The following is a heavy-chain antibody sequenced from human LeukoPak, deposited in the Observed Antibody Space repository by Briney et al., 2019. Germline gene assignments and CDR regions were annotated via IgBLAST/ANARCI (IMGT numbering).Heavy chain of an antibody. D-gene: IGHD4-17*01. Sequence: GGSLRLSCAASGFTFSDYYMSWIRQAPGKGLEWVSYISSSGSTIYYADSVKGRFTISRDNAKNSLYLQMNSLRAEDTAVYYCAREVGTVSYYYYYMDVWSKGTTVTVSS. CDR3: AREVGTVSYYYYYMDV. CDR1: GFTFSDYY. J-gene: IGHJ6*03. V-gene: IGHV3-11*04. CDR2: ISSSGSTI.